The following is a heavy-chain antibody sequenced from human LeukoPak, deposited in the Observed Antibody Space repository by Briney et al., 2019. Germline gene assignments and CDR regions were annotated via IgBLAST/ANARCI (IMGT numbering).Heavy chain of an antibody. CDR1: GGSVSSGSYY. V-gene: IGHV4-61*01. CDR2: IYYSGST. D-gene: IGHD5-18*01. Sequence: SSETLSLTCTVSGGSVSSGSYYWSWIRQPPGKGLEWIGYIYYSGSTNYNPSLKSRVTISVDTSKNQFSLKLSSVTAADTAVYYCAIVDTAMDTFDYWGQGTLVTVSS. CDR3: AIVDTAMDTFDY. J-gene: IGHJ4*02.